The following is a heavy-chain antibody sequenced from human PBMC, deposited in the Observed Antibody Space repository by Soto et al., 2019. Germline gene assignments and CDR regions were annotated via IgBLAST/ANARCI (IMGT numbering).Heavy chain of an antibody. CDR2: IWYDGSNK. J-gene: IGHJ4*02. CDR3: ARDDFWSGYYTEDPFDYFDY. Sequence: PGGSLRLSXAASGFTFSSYGMRWVRQAPGKGLEWVAVIWYDGSNKYYADSVKGRFTISRDNSKNTLYLQMNSLRAEDTAVYYCARDDFWSGYYTEDPFDYFDYWGQGTLVTVSS. CDR1: GFTFSSYG. D-gene: IGHD3-3*01. V-gene: IGHV3-33*01.